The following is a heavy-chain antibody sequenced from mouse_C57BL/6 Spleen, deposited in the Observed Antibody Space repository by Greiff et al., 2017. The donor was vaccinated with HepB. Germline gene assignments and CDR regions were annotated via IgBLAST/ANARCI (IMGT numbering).Heavy chain of an antibody. J-gene: IGHJ1*03. Sequence: EVMLVESGGGLVKPGGSLKLSCAASGFTFSSYAMSWVRQTPEKRLEWVATISDGGSYTYYPDNVKGRFTISRDNAKNNLYLKMSHLKSEDTVMYYCARDKGYDGYYGYFDVWGTGTTVTVSS. CDR2: ISDGGSYT. CDR1: GFTFSSYA. V-gene: IGHV5-4*01. CDR3: ARDKGYDGYYGYFDV. D-gene: IGHD2-3*01.